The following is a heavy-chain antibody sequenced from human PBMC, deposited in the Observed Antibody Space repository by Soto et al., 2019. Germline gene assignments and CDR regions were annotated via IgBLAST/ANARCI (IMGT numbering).Heavy chain of an antibody. CDR1: GFTLSTYD. CDR3: AKRGPHTNSPGLDV. D-gene: IGHD1-1*01. V-gene: IGHV3-13*01. Sequence: EVQLVESGGGLVQPGGSLRLSCTASGFTLSTYDVHWVRPATGKGLEWVASIGTAAVDSVKGRFTISRENAKNSLYLQMNNRGAGDTAVYYCAKRGPHTNSPGLDVWGQGTTVTVSS. CDR2: IGTAAV. J-gene: IGHJ6*02.